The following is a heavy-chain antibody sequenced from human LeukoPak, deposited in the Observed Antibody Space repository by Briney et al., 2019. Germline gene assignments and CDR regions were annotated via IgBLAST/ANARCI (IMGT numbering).Heavy chain of an antibody. CDR2: INPNSGGT. V-gene: IGHV1-2*02. J-gene: IGHJ6*03. D-gene: IGHD2-2*02. CDR3: ARVPAAIGPYYYYMDV. Sequence: ASVKVPCKASGYTFTGYYMHWVRQAPGQGLEWMGWINPNSGGTNYAQKFQGRVTMTRDTSISTAYMELSRLRSDDTAVYYCARVPAAIGPYYYYMDVWAKGPRSPSP. CDR1: GYTFTGYY.